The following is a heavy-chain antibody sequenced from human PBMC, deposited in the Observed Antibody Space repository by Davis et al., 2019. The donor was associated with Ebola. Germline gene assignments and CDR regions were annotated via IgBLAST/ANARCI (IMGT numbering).Heavy chain of an antibody. J-gene: IGHJ4*02. CDR2: IRNKAYGGTT. CDR1: GFNFGEYA. Sequence: SLNISCTASGFNFGEYALTWVCQTPRKGLEWVGFIRNKAYGGTTEYAASVKGRFTISRDDSGNIAYLQMNSLKIEDTAVYYCARESGGGIDYWGQGTLVTFSS. CDR3: ARESGGGIDY. V-gene: IGHV3-49*04. D-gene: IGHD1-26*01.